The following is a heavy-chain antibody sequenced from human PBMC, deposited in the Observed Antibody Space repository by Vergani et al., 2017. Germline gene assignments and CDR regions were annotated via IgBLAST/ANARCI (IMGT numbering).Heavy chain of an antibody. CDR1: GDTFTSYD. V-gene: IGHV1-8*01. J-gene: IGHJ5*02. CDR2: MNPNSGNT. CDR3: ARGPRCSIGLNWFDP. Sequence: QVRLVQSGAEVKKPGASVTVSCKASGDTFTSYDINWVRQATGQGLEWMGWMNPNSGNTGYAEKFQGRVTMTRNTSISTAYMELSSLRSEDTAVYYCARGPRCSIGLNWFDPWGQGTLVTVSS. D-gene: IGHD2-2*01.